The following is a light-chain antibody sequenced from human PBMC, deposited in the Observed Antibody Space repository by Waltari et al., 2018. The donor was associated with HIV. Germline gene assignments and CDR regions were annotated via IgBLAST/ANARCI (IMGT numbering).Light chain of an antibody. V-gene: IGLV1-40*01. Sequence: QSVLPQPPSVSGDPGQRVTISCTGSKSNIGAGYEVHWYQQVPGTAPKLLIYGNNNRASGVPDRFSGSKSGTSASLAISGLQAEDEAEYHCQSYDSSLTTTVFGGGTKLTVL. J-gene: IGLJ2*01. CDR1: KSNIGAGYE. CDR2: GNN. CDR3: QSYDSSLTTTV.